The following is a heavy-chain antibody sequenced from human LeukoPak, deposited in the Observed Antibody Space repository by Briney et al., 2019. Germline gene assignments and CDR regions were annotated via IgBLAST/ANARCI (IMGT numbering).Heavy chain of an antibody. Sequence: PGGSLRLSCAASGFTFSSYAMSWVRQAPGKGLEWVSDISGSGDITHYADSVKGRFTISRDNAKNSLYLQMNSLRAEDTAVYYCARDFQGYCSGGSCSDAFDIWGQGTMVTVSS. V-gene: IGHV3-23*01. CDR3: ARDFQGYCSGGSCSDAFDI. J-gene: IGHJ3*02. D-gene: IGHD2-15*01. CDR2: ISGSGDIT. CDR1: GFTFSSYA.